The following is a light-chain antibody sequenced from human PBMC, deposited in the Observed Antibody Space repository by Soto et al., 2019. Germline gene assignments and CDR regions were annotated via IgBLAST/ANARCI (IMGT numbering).Light chain of an antibody. V-gene: IGKV3-11*01. CDR1: ESISSY. CDR3: QKRSKWPLT. J-gene: IGKJ4*01. Sequence: EIVLTQSPATLSLSPGERATLSCRASESISSYLAWYQQRPGQAPSLLIYDASNRATGIPARFSGSGSGTDFTLNIDNLEPEDFAVYYCQKRSKWPLTFGGGTKVEI. CDR2: DAS.